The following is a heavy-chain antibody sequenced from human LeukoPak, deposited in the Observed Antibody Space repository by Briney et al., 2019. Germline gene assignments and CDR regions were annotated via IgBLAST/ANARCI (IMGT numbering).Heavy chain of an antibody. CDR1: GGSISSGGYS. V-gene: IGHV4-30-2*01. D-gene: IGHD1-14*01. J-gene: IGHJ6*02. CDR3: ATASVPDLRGMDV. Sequence: SQTLSLTCALSGGSISSGGYSWNWIRQPPGKGLEWIGYIYHSGSTYYNPSLKSRVTISVDKSKNQFSLKLRTVTATDTAVYYCATASVPDLRGMDVWGQGTTVTVSS. CDR2: IYHSGST.